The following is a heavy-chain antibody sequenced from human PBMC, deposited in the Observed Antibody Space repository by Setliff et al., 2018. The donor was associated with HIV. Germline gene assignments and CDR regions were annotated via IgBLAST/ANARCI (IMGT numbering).Heavy chain of an antibody. J-gene: IGHJ4*02. CDR3: ARLAHPRYSGNYYGTSAGTFDY. CDR2: IWSDGSNK. V-gene: IGHV3-33*01. Sequence: GGSLRLSCAASGFTFSSYGMHWVRQAPGKGLEWVAVIWSDGSNKYYADSVKGRFTISRDNSKNTVYLQMNSLRADDTAVYFCARLAHPRYSGNYYGTSAGTFDYWGQGTLVTVSS. D-gene: IGHD1-26*01. CDR1: GFTFSSYG.